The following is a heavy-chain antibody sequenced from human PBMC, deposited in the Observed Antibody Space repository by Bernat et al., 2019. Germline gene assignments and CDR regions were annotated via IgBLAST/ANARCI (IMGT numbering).Heavy chain of an antibody. CDR1: GFTFSSYG. Sequence: QVQLVESGGGVVQPGRSLRLSCAASGFTFSSYGMHWVRQAPGKGLEWVAVITYDGSNKYYADSVKGRFTISRDNSKNTLYPQMNSLRAEDTAVYYCASYARGQQLVPWFDPWGQGTLVTVSS. J-gene: IGHJ5*02. CDR3: ASYARGQQLVPWFDP. D-gene: IGHD6-6*01. CDR2: ITYDGSNK. V-gene: IGHV3-30*03.